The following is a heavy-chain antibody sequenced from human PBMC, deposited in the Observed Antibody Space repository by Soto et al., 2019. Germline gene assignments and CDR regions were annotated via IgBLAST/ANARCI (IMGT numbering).Heavy chain of an antibody. V-gene: IGHV3-11*01. J-gene: IGHJ5*02. CDR1: GFTFSGYY. Sequence: PGGSLRLSCAASGFTFSGYYMSWIRQAPGKGLEWVSYISRSGSTIYYADSVKGRFTISRDNAKNSLYLQMNSLRAEDTAVYYCARESPFDPWGQGTLVTVSS. CDR2: ISRSGSTI. CDR3: ARESPFDP.